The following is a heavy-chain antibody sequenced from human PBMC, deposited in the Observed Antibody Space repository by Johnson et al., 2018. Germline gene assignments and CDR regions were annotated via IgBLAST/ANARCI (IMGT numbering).Heavy chain of an antibody. CDR1: GGSFSGYY. J-gene: IGHJ6*03. CDR3: ARVRAQLWLNYYYMDV. Sequence: QVQLQQWGAGLLEPSETLSLICTVYGGSFSGYYWSWIRQPPGKGLEWIGDINHSGNTNYTPSLQSRFTISVDTSKNQFSRKLRSLSSADTAVYYCARVRAQLWLNYYYMDVWGKGTTVTVSS. D-gene: IGHD5-18*01. CDR2: INHSGNT. V-gene: IGHV4-34*01.